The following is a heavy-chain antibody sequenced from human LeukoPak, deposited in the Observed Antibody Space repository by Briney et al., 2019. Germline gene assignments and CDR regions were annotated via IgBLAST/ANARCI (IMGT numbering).Heavy chain of an antibody. CDR1: GFTFINYW. D-gene: IGHD6-6*01. J-gene: IGHJ4*02. Sequence: XXSLRLSCAASGFTFINYWMSWVRQAPGKGLEWVANMKQDGSVKYYVDSMKGRFTISRDNAKNSLYLQVSGLRAEDTAVYFCARIGYSSSSFDYWGQGVLVTVYS. V-gene: IGHV3-7*03. CDR3: ARIGYSSSSFDY. CDR2: MKQDGSVK.